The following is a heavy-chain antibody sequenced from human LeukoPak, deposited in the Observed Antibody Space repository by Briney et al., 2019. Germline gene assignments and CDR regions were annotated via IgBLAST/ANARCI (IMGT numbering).Heavy chain of an antibody. Sequence: GESLKISCKGSGYSFTSYWIGWVRQMPGKGLEWMGIIYPGDSDTRYSPSFQGQVTISADKSISTAYLQWSSLKASDTATYYCARQRWYSSGWPDAFDIWGQGTMVTVSS. V-gene: IGHV5-51*01. J-gene: IGHJ3*02. CDR1: GYSFTSYW. CDR3: ARQRWYSSGWPDAFDI. D-gene: IGHD6-19*01. CDR2: IYPGDSDT.